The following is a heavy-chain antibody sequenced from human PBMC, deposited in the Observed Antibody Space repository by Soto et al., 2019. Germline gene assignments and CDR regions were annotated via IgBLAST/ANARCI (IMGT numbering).Heavy chain of an antibody. J-gene: IGHJ4*02. Sequence: QVQLQESGPGLVKPSQTLSLTCTVSGGSISSGGYYWSWIRQHPGKGLEWIGYIYYSGSTYYNPSLKSRVTIAVDTSKNQVSLKLSSVTAADTAVYYCARGRRDYGGNPFDYWGQGTLVTVSS. D-gene: IGHD4-17*01. CDR2: IYYSGST. CDR3: ARGRRDYGGNPFDY. V-gene: IGHV4-31*03. CDR1: GGSISSGGYY.